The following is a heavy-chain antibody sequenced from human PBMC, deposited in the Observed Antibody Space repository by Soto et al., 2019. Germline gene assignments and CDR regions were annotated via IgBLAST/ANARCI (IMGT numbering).Heavy chain of an antibody. D-gene: IGHD3-22*01. J-gene: IGHJ6*02. V-gene: IGHV3-23*01. CDR2: ISGSGGST. Sequence: PGGSLRLSCAASGFTFSSYAMSWVRQAPGKGLEWVSAISGSGGSTYYADSVKGRFTISRDNSKNTLYLQMNSLRAEDTAVYYCAKTMRDDRAHQRYYYYGMDVWGQGTKVTVSS. CDR1: GFTFSSYA. CDR3: AKTMRDDRAHQRYYYYGMDV.